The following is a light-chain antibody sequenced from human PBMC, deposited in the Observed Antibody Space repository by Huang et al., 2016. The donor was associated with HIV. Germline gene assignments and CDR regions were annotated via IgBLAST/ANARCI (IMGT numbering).Light chain of an antibody. J-gene: IGKJ2*01. CDR2: DAS. Sequence: DIQMTQSPSSLSASVGDRVTITCQASQAINDYLNWYQHRPGKAPKLLIDDASNLETCVPSRFSGTGSGTDFTFTISSLQPEDIATYYCQHYDNLPMYTFGQGTKLEIK. CDR3: QHYDNLPMYT. V-gene: IGKV1-33*01. CDR1: QAINDY.